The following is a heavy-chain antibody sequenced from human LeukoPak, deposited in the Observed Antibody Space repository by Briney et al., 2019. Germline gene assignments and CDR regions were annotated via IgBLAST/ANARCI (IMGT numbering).Heavy chain of an antibody. CDR1: GFTFSSYW. Sequence: GGSLRLSRAASGFTFSSYWMHWARQAPGKGLVWVSRINSDGSSTSYADSVKGRFTISRDNAKNTLYLQMNSLRAEDTAVYYCARDAPPYYYDSSGPEEYFQHWGQGTLVTVSS. CDR3: ARDAPPYYYDSSGPEEYFQH. CDR2: INSDGSST. V-gene: IGHV3-74*01. J-gene: IGHJ1*01. D-gene: IGHD3-22*01.